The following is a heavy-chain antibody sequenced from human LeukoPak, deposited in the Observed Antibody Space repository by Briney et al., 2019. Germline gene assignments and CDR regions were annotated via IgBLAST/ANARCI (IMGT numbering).Heavy chain of an antibody. CDR1: GVTFISYS. J-gene: IGHJ3*01. CDR2: ISSSSSYI. V-gene: IGHV3-21*01. Sequence: GGSLRLSCAASGVTFISYSMNWGRQAPGKGLEWVSSISSSSSYIYYADSVKGRFTISRDNAKNSLYLQMNSLRAEDTAVYYCARGTVFWSGYHSDVWGQGTMVTVSS. D-gene: IGHD3-3*01. CDR3: ARGTVFWSGYHSDV.